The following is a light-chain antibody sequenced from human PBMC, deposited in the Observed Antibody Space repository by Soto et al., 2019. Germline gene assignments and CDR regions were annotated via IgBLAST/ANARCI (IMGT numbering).Light chain of an antibody. V-gene: IGLV3-1*01. CDR3: QAWDMNTAI. Sequence: SYELTQPPSVSVSPGQTATITCSGDNLGNKYTSWYQQKPGQSPVLVIYQDTKRPSGIPERFSGSNSGSPATLTISGTQATDEADYYCQAWDMNTAIFGGGTKHTVL. CDR1: NLGNKY. CDR2: QDT. J-gene: IGLJ2*01.